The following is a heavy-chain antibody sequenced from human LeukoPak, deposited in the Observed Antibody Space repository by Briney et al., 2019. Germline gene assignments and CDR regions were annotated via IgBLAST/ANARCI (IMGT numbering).Heavy chain of an antibody. CDR3: VARRGIYYDSSGYAFDY. CDR2: IIPIFGTA. V-gene: IGHV1-69*05. Sequence: GASVKVSCKASGGTFSSYAISWVRQAPGQGLEWMGGIIPIFGTANYAQKFQGRVTITTDESTSTAYMELSSLRSEDTAVYYCVARRGIYYDSSGYAFDYWGQGTLVTVSS. D-gene: IGHD3-22*01. CDR1: GGTFSSYA. J-gene: IGHJ4*02.